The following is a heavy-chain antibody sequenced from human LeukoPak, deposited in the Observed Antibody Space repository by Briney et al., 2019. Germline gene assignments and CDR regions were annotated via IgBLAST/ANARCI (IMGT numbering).Heavy chain of an antibody. CDR2: ISAYNGNT. V-gene: IGHV1-18*01. CDR1: GYTFTSYG. Sequence: ASVKVSCKASGYTFTSYGISWVRQAPGQGLEWMGWISAYNGNTNYAQKLQGRVTMTTDTSTSTAYMELRSLRSEDTAVYYCATGATVTTYGRYAFDIWGQGTMVTVSS. CDR3: ATGATVTTYGRYAFDI. D-gene: IGHD4-17*01. J-gene: IGHJ3*02.